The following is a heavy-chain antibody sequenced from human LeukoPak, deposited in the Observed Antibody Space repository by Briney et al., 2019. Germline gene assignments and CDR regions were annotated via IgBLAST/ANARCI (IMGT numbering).Heavy chain of an antibody. CDR2: IYSGGST. Sequence: PGGSLRLSCAASGFTVSSNYMSWVRQAPGKGLEWVSVIYSGGSTYYADSVKGRFTISRDNSKNTLYLQMNSLRAEDTAVYYCAKAPMLGATYYFDYWGQGTLVTVSS. V-gene: IGHV3-66*01. CDR1: GFTVSSNY. D-gene: IGHD1-26*01. CDR3: AKAPMLGATYYFDY. J-gene: IGHJ4*02.